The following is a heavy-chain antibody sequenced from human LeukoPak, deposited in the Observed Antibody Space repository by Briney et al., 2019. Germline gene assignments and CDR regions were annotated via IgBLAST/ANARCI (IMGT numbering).Heavy chain of an antibody. CDR3: ARGPTIFGVVIYYSDY. CDR1: GGSFSGYY. Sequence: PSETLSLTCAVYGGSFSGYYWSWIRQPPGKGLEWIGEINHSGSTNYNPSLKSRVTISVDTSKNQFSLKLSSVTAADTAVYYCARGPTIFGVVIYYSDYWGPGNPGHRLL. D-gene: IGHD3-3*01. CDR2: INHSGST. J-gene: IGHJ4*02. V-gene: IGHV4-34*01.